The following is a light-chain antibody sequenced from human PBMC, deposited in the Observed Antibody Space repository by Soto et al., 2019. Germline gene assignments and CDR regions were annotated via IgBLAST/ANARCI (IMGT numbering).Light chain of an antibody. V-gene: IGKV1-39*01. J-gene: IGKJ1*01. CDR3: DPSPNMPSK. Sequence: IQVAHYRSEQPAAVRERVTFTCRASQSISTYLNWYEQKPGKAPNLLIYGASNLQSGVPSRFSGSGSGTAFALTISSLQSYDSAIQSPDPSPNMPSKLGQGTKVDIK. CDR2: GAS. CDR1: QSISTY.